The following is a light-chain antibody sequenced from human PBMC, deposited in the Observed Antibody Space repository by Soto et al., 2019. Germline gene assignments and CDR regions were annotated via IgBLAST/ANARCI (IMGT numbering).Light chain of an antibody. Sequence: QSALTQPASVSGSPGQSITISCTGTSSDVGGYTYVSWYQHHPGKAPKLMIYEVSNRPSGVSNRFAGSKSGNTASLTISGLQAEDEDYYYCSSYTSTSTYVFGTGTKVTVL. J-gene: IGLJ1*01. CDR1: SSDVGGYTY. V-gene: IGLV2-14*01. CDR3: SSYTSTSTYV. CDR2: EVS.